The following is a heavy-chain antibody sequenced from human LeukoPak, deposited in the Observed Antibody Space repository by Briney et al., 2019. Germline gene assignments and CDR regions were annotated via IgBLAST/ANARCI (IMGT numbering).Heavy chain of an antibody. J-gene: IGHJ4*02. D-gene: IGHD5-18*01. CDR2: ISGSGGST. Sequence: PGGSLRLSCAASGFTFSSYWMHWVRQAPGKGLEWVSAISGSGGSTYYADSVKGRFTISRDNSKNTLYLQMNSLRAEDTAVYYCAKDKKDTAMVITSWGQGTLVTVSS. CDR3: AKDKKDTAMVITS. V-gene: IGHV3-23*01. CDR1: GFTFSSYW.